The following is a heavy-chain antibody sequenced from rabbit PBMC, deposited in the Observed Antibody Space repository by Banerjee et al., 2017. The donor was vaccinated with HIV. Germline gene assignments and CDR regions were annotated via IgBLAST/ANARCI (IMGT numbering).Heavy chain of an antibody. CDR2: IDTISGDT. Sequence: QALQASGGELVKPGASLPITCTASGLSFSNGYVMSWVRQAPGKGLEWIACIDTISGDTVDATGAKGLFIISKTSATMVTLQMTSLTAAATANYFCESDLASVSSWNIGLWGQGTLFTVS. D-gene: IGHD8-1*01. CDR3: ESDLASVSSWNIGL. J-gene: IGHJ4*01. CDR1: GLSFSNGYV. V-gene: IGHV1S40*01.